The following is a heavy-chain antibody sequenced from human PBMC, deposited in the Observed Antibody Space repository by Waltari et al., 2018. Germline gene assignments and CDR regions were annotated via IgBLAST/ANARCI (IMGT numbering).Heavy chain of an antibody. Sequence: QVQLVQSGAEVKKPGASVKVSCKTSGYTFTSYYMHWVRQAPGQGLEWMGIINPGGGSKSYAQKFQGRLTMTRDTSTSTVNMELSSLRAEDTAVYYCARVASSGYSTYYFDYWGQGTLVTVSS. CDR3: ARVASSGYSTYYFDY. D-gene: IGHD3-3*01. CDR2: INPGGGSK. J-gene: IGHJ4*02. V-gene: IGHV1-46*03. CDR1: GYTFTSYY.